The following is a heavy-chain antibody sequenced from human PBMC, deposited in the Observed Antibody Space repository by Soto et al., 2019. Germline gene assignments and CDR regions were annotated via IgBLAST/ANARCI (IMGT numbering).Heavy chain of an antibody. J-gene: IGHJ4*02. Sequence: PSETLSLTCTVSGGSVSSDYWSWIRQPPGKGLEWIGYTHNSGNTDYNPSLKSRVTILLDASRNEFSLSLRSVTAADTAVYYCAKGGWYEDHWGPGTLVTVSS. CDR3: AKGGWYEDH. D-gene: IGHD6-19*01. CDR1: GGSVSSDY. V-gene: IGHV4-59*08. CDR2: THNSGNT.